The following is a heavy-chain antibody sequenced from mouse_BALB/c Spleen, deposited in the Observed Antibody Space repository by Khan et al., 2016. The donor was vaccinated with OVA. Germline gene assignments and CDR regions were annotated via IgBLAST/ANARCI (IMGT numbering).Heavy chain of an antibody. D-gene: IGHD2-10*01. J-gene: IGHJ4*01. CDR3: ARPPYFSYTLDY. CDR2: INTYTGEP. Sequence: VQLVESGPELKKPGETVKISCKASGYTFTSYGMNWVKQSPGKALKWMGWINTYTGEPTYADDFKGRFAFSLETSASTAYLQINNLKNEDKATYFCARPPYFSYTLDYWGQGTSVTVSS. CDR1: GYTFTSYG. V-gene: IGHV9-1*02.